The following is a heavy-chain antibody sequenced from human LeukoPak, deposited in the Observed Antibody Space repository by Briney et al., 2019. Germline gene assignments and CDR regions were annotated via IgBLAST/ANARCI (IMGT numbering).Heavy chain of an antibody. J-gene: IGHJ4*02. CDR1: GGTFSSYA. V-gene: IGHV1-69*13. CDR3: ARVGTYYYDSSGHNFDY. D-gene: IGHD3-22*01. CDR2: ITPIFGTA. Sequence: SVKVSCKASGGTFSSYAISWVRQAPGQGLEWMGGITPIFGTANYAQKFQGRVTITADESTSTAYMELSSLRSEDTAVYYCARVGTYYYDSSGHNFDYWGQGTLVTVSS.